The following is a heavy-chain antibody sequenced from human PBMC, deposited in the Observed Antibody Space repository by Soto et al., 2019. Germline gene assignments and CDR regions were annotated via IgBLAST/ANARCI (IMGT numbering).Heavy chain of an antibody. J-gene: IGHJ4*02. CDR3: AQINPYGDYADY. Sequence: ASAKVSCKASRFAFTSCAGQWVRQARGQSLEWIGWIVVGSGNTNYAQKFQERVTITRDMSTSTAYMELSSLRSEDTAVYYCAQINPYGDYADYWGQGTLVTVSS. D-gene: IGHD4-17*01. CDR1: RFAFTSCA. V-gene: IGHV1-58*01. CDR2: IVVGSGNT.